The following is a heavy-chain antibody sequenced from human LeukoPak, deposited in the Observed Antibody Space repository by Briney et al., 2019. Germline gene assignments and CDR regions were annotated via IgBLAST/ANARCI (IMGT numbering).Heavy chain of an antibody. J-gene: IGHJ4*02. Sequence: GGSLRLSCAASGFTFSSYAMHWVRQAPGKGLEWVAVISYDGSNKYYADSVKGRFTISRDNSKNTLYLQMNSLRAEDTAVYYCARDRYFDYWGQGTLVTVSS. D-gene: IGHD1-14*01. V-gene: IGHV3-30*04. CDR1: GFTFSSYA. CDR3: ARDRYFDY. CDR2: ISYDGSNK.